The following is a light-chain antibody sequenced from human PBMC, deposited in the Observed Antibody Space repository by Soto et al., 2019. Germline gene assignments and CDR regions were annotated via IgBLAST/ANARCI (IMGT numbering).Light chain of an antibody. V-gene: IGKV1-5*03. CDR3: QQYNSYSRT. CDR2: KAS. CDR1: QSISKW. Sequence: DSHRTPSASTLSASMGDRVSITFRASQSISKWLAWHQQKPGKAPKLLIYKASSLESGVPSRFSGSGSGTEFTLTISSLQPDDFATYYCQQYNSYSRTFGQGTKVHIK. J-gene: IGKJ1*01.